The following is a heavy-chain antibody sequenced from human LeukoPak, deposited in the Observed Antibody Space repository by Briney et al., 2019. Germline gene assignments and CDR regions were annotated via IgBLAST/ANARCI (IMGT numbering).Heavy chain of an antibody. CDR1: GYTFTIYG. CDR3: ARAWSRRDYYYYMDV. Sequence: ASVKLSCKASGYTFTIYGISCVRQAPGQGLEWMGWISGYNGNTHYPQKLQGRDTMPTDTSTSTAYMELRSLRSDDTAAYYCARAWSRRDYYYYMDVWGKGTTVTVSS. J-gene: IGHJ6*03. CDR2: ISGYNGNT. D-gene: IGHD3-3*01. V-gene: IGHV1-18*01.